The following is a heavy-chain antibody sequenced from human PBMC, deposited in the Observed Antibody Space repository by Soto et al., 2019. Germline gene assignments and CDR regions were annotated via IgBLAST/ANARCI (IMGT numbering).Heavy chain of an antibody. CDR1: WGSRSGGNNY. J-gene: IGHJ6*02. Sequence: ILSVTEPDPWGSRSGGNNYWRWYSPPPGKGREWIGYIFSSGTTYYNPPLKSRLTMSLDASQNQFSLKLNSLTDADTAVYFCARVPSPFDYYYAMDVWGQGTTVTVFS. V-gene: IGHV4-30-4*01. CDR3: ARVPSPFDYYYAMDV. CDR2: IFSSGTT. D-gene: IGHD3-16*01.